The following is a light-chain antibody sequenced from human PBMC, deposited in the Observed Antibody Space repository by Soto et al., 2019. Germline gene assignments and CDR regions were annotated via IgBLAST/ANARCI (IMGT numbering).Light chain of an antibody. CDR2: DAS. V-gene: IGKV1-5*01. J-gene: IGKJ1*01. CDR1: QSISSW. CDR3: QQYSSYWT. Sequence: DIQMTQSPSALSASVGDRVTITCRASQSISSWLAWYQQKPGKAPELLIYDASSLESGVPSRCSGSGSGTEFTLTISSLQPDDFATYYCQQYSSYWTFGQGTKVDIK.